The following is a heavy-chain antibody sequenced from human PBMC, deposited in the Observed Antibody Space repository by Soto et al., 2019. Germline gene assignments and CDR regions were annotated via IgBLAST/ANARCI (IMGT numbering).Heavy chain of an antibody. J-gene: IGHJ4*02. Sequence: QVQLVQSGAEVKKPGASVKVSCKASGYTFTSYYMHWVRQAPGQGLEWIGIINPSGGFTSYAQKFQGRVTMTRDTSTSTDYMELSSLRSEDTAVYYCAREYHYDSRAYHAFDYWGQGTLVTVSS. V-gene: IGHV1-46*01. CDR2: INPSGGFT. CDR3: AREYHYDSRAYHAFDY. CDR1: GYTFTSYY. D-gene: IGHD3-22*01.